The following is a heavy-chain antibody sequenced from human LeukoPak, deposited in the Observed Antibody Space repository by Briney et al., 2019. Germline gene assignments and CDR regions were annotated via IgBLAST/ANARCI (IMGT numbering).Heavy chain of an antibody. V-gene: IGHV4-38-2*02. Sequence: SETLSLTCTVSGYSISSGYYWGWIRQPPGKGLEWIGRIYSSGGTNYNPSLKSRVTISRDTSKNHFSLELSSVTAADTAVYYCARDSVLYYFDYWGQGTLVTVSS. CDR1: GYSISSGYY. D-gene: IGHD6-6*01. CDR2: IYSSGGT. J-gene: IGHJ4*02. CDR3: ARDSVLYYFDY.